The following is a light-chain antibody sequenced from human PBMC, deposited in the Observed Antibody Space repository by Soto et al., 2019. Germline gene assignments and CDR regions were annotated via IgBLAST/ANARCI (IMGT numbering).Light chain of an antibody. CDR2: TAS. Sequence: DIQMTQSPSSLSASVGDRVTITCLASQNIGTYLNWYQQKPGKAPTVLIYTASTLQSGVPSRFSGSGSGTDVTRTINSLQPEDSATYYCQQSYSSLVYTFGPGTKLEIK. J-gene: IGKJ2*01. CDR3: QQSYSSLVYT. V-gene: IGKV1-39*01. CDR1: QNIGTY.